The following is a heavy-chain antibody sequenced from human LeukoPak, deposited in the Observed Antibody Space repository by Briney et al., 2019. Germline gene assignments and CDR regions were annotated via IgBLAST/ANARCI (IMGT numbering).Heavy chain of an antibody. D-gene: IGHD3-10*01. CDR1: GYTFIGYY. CDR2: IDPNSGGT. J-gene: IGHJ5*02. CDR3: ATDMYSGSGSGSVFDP. Sequence: ASVKVSCKASGYTFIGYYMHWVRQAPGQGLEWMGWIDPNSGGTNYAQKFQGRVTMTRDTSISTAYMVLNSLRAEDTALYYCATDMYSGSGSGSVFDPWGQGTLVTVSS. V-gene: IGHV1-2*02.